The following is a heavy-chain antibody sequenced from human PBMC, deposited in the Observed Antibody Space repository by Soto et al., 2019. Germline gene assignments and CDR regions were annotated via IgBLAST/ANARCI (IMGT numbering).Heavy chain of an antibody. Sequence: GESLKISCKGSGYSFTSYWISWVRQMPGKGLEWMGRIDPSDSYTNYSPSFQGHVTISADKSISTACLQWSSLKASDTAMYYCARAGLVVVPAAMANYYYYYGMDVWGQGTTVTVSS. D-gene: IGHD2-2*01. CDR1: GYSFTSYW. CDR2: IDPSDSYT. J-gene: IGHJ6*02. V-gene: IGHV5-10-1*01. CDR3: ARAGLVVVPAAMANYYYYYGMDV.